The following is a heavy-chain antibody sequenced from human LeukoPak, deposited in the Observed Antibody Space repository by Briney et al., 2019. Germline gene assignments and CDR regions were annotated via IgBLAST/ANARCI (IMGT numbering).Heavy chain of an antibody. Sequence: GGSLRLSCAASGFTFTSYEMNWVRQAPGKGLEWVSYITDNGRKIYYADSVKGQFTMSRDNAKNSLYLQMNSLRTEDTAIYYCARDNSGWSLDPWGQGTLVTVSS. CDR1: GFTFTSYE. CDR2: ITDNGRKI. D-gene: IGHD6-19*01. V-gene: IGHV3-48*03. J-gene: IGHJ5*02. CDR3: ARDNSGWSLDP.